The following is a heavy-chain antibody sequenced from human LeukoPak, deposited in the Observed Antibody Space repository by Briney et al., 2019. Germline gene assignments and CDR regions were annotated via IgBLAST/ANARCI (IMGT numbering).Heavy chain of an antibody. V-gene: IGHV1-69*06. CDR2: LIPMFDTQ. D-gene: IGHD3-10*01. CDR1: GGNFTNYA. Sequence: SVKVSCKASGGNFTNYAVSWVRQAPGQGLEWMGRLIPMFDTQNHAQKFQGRATIFADKSTGTVYLDLNSLTSDDTAVYYCATESNYYLDDWGQGTLVTVSS. J-gene: IGHJ4*02. CDR3: ATESNYYLDD.